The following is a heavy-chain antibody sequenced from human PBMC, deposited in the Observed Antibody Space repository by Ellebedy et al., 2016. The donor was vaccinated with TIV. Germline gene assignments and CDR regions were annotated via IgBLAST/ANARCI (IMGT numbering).Heavy chain of an antibody. CDR3: ARVSYDILTGYYSVDY. J-gene: IGHJ4*02. V-gene: IGHV4-30-4*01. CDR2: IYYSGST. Sequence: SETLSLTXTVSGGSISSGDYYWSWIRQPPGKGLEWIGYIYYSGSTYYNPSLKSRVTISVDTSKNQFSLKLSSVTAADTAVYYCARVSYDILTGYYSVDYWGQGTLVTVSS. D-gene: IGHD3-9*01. CDR1: GGSISSGDYY.